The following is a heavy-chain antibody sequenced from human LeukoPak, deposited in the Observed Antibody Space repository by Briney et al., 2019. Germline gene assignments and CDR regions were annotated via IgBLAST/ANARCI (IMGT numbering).Heavy chain of an antibody. V-gene: IGHV3-48*03. Sequence: GGSLRLSCAASGFTFSSYEMNWVRQAPGKGLEWVSYISSSGSTIYYADSVKGRFTISRDNAKNSLFLQMNSLRAEDTAVYYCARDGAASGTGFFYWGQGTLVTVSS. J-gene: IGHJ4*02. CDR2: ISSSGSTI. CDR1: GFTFSSYE. D-gene: IGHD6-13*01. CDR3: ARDGAASGTGFFY.